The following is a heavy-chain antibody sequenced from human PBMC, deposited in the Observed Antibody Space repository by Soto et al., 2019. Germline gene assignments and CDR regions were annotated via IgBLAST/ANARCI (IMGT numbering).Heavy chain of an antibody. V-gene: IGHV3-49*03. Sequence: SGGSLRLSCTASGFTFGDDAMSWFRQAPGKGLEWVGFFRSKAYGGTTEYAASVKGRFTISRDDSKSIAYLQMNSLKTEDTAVYYCTRERFPRGYSYGYYYYYGMDVWGQGTTVTVSS. CDR1: GFTFGDDA. CDR2: FRSKAYGGTT. J-gene: IGHJ6*02. CDR3: TRERFPRGYSYGYYYYYGMDV. D-gene: IGHD5-18*01.